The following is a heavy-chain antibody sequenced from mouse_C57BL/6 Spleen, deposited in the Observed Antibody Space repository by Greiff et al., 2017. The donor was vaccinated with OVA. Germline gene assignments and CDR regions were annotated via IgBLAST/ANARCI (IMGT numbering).Heavy chain of an antibody. CDR1: GYTFTDYN. Sequence: VQLQQSGPELVKPGASVKIPCKASGYTFTDYNMDWVKQSHGKSLEWIGDINPNNGGTIYNQKFKGKATLTVDKSSSTAYMELRGLTSEDTAVYYCARGDYYGSSSFDYWGQGTTLTVSS. CDR3: ARGDYYGSSSFDY. CDR2: INPNNGGT. V-gene: IGHV1-18*01. J-gene: IGHJ2*01. D-gene: IGHD1-1*01.